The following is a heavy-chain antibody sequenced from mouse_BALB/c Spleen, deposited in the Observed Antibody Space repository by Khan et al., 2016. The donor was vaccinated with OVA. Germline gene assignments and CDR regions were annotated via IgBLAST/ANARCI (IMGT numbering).Heavy chain of an antibody. J-gene: IGHJ3*01. CDR2: ISSGGST. Sequence: EVELVESGGGLVKPGGSLKFSCAASGSTFSNYAMSWVRQTPEKRLEWVASISSGGSTYYPDSVKGRFTISRDNARNILYLQMSSLRSEDTAMYYCARDYWFTYWGQGTLVTVSA. CDR1: GSTFSNYA. CDR3: ARDYWFTY. V-gene: IGHV5-6-5*01.